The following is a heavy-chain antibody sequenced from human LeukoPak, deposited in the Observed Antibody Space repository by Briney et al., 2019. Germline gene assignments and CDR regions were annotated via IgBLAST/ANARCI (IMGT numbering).Heavy chain of an antibody. D-gene: IGHD4-17*01. Sequence: SETLSLTCTVSGGSMSSGDYYWSWIRQPPGKGLEWIGYIYYSGSTYYNPSLKSRVTISVDTSKNQFSLKLSSVTAADTAVYYCAREAGGDYFDWFDPWGQGTLVTVSS. CDR2: IYYSGST. V-gene: IGHV4-30-4*01. CDR1: GGSMSSGDYY. J-gene: IGHJ5*02. CDR3: AREAGGDYFDWFDP.